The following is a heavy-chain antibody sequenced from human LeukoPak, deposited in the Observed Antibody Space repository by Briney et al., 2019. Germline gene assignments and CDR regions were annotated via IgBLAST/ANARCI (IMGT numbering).Heavy chain of an antibody. D-gene: IGHD3-3*01. Sequence: KVSCKASGGTFSSYAISWVRQAPGQGLEWMGGIIPIFGTANYAQKFQGRVTITADESTSTAYMELSSLRSEDTAVYYCARDRSYYDFWSGYYNVAFDIWGQGTMVTVSS. CDR2: IIPIFGTA. CDR3: ARDRSYYDFWSGYYNVAFDI. V-gene: IGHV1-69*01. J-gene: IGHJ3*02. CDR1: GGTFSSYA.